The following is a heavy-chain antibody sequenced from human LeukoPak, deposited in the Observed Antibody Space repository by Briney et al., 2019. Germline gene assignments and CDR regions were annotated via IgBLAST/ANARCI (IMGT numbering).Heavy chain of an antibody. CDR1: GGSVSSGSYY. CDR3: ATSYYYDSSGYYYGFDY. CDR2: IYYSGST. V-gene: IGHV4-61*01. J-gene: IGHJ4*02. D-gene: IGHD3-22*01. Sequence: SETLSLTCTVSGGSVSSGSYYWSWIRQPPGKGLEWIGYIYYSGSTNYNPSLKSRVTISVDTSENQFSLKLSSVTAADTAVYYCATSYYYDSSGYYYGFDYWGQGTLVTVSS.